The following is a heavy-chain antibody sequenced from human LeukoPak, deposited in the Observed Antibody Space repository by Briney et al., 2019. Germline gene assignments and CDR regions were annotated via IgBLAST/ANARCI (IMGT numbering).Heavy chain of an antibody. CDR2: INPNSGGT. CDR1: GYTFTDYY. D-gene: IGHD5-12*01. J-gene: IGHJ4*02. Sequence: ASXXXSCKASGYTFTDYYIHWVRQRQAPGKGLEWMGRINPNSGGTNYAQQFHGRVTMTRDTSISTAYMELSSLSSDDTAVYFCARRVGSSSGYSFDYWGQGTLVTVSS. V-gene: IGHV1-2*06. CDR3: ARRVGSSSGYSFDY.